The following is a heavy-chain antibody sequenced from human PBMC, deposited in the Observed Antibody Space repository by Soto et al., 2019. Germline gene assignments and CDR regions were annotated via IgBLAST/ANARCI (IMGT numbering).Heavy chain of an antibody. CDR3: ARGYDYDSGGYFFDY. CDR1: GGSVSSNIYY. Sequence: QVQLQESGPGLVKPSQTLSLICTVSGGSVSSNIYYWTWIRHHPGKGPEWIGHIYYSGSTYYNPSLKSRVTISLETATNQFSLRLTSVTAADTAVYYCARGYDYDSGGYFFDYWGQGTLVTVSS. D-gene: IGHD3-22*01. CDR2: IYYSGST. J-gene: IGHJ4*02. V-gene: IGHV4-31*03.